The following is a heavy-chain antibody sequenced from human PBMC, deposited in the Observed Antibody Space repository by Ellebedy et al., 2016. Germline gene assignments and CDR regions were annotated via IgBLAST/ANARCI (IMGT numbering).Heavy chain of an antibody. J-gene: IGHJ5*02. CDR1: GGSISSGGYS. D-gene: IGHD3-10*01. CDR3: ARGRGELRFDP. CDR2: IYHSGST. Sequence: SQTLSLTXXVSGGSISSGGYSWSWIRQPPGKGLEWIGYIYHSGSTYYNPSLKSRVTISVDRSKNQFSLKLSSVTAADTAVYYCARGRGELRFDPWGQGTLVTVSS. V-gene: IGHV4-30-2*01.